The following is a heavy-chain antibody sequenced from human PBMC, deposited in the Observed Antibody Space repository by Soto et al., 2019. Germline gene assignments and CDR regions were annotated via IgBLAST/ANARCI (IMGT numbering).Heavy chain of an antibody. CDR3: ANDQATVTGNYYYGMDV. J-gene: IGHJ6*02. D-gene: IGHD4-17*01. Sequence: QVQLVESGGGVVQPGRSLRLSCAASGFTFSSYGMHWVRQAPGKGLEWVAVISYDGSNKYYADSVKGRFTISRDNSKNTLYMQMNSLRAKDTAVYYCANDQATVTGNYYYGMDVWGQGTTVTVSS. CDR1: GFTFSSYG. CDR2: ISYDGSNK. V-gene: IGHV3-30*18.